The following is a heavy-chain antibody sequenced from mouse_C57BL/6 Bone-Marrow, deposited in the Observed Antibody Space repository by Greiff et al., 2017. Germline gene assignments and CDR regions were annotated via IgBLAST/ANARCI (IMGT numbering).Heavy chain of an antibody. CDR1: GFTFSSYA. V-gene: IGHV5-4*01. D-gene: IGHD2-4*01. CDR3: ARGGGLRPWFAY. J-gene: IGHJ3*01. CDR2: ISDGGSYT. Sequence: EVHLVESGGGLVKPGGSLKLSCAASGFTFSSYAMSWVRQTPEKRLEWVATISDGGSYTYYPDNVKGRFTISRDNAKNNLYLQMSHLKSEDTAMYYCARGGGLRPWFAYWGQGTLVTVSA.